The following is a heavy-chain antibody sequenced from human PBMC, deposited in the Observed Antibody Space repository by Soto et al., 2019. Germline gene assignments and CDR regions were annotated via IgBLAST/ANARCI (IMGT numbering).Heavy chain of an antibody. D-gene: IGHD3-3*01. CDR1: GGSFSGYY. Sequence: SETLSLTCAVYGGSFSGYYWSWIRQPPGKGLEWIGEINHSGSTNYNPSLKSRVTISVDTSKNQFSLKLSSVTAADTAVYYCARGPLGITTFGVVMSGDWFDPWGQGTLVTVSS. CDR2: INHSGST. CDR3: ARGPLGITTFGVVMSGDWFDP. J-gene: IGHJ5*02. V-gene: IGHV4-34*01.